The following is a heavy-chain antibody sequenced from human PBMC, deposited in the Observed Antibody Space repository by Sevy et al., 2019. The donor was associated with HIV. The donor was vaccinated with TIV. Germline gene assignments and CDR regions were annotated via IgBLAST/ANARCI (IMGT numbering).Heavy chain of an antibody. CDR3: AKDLAGPGRRYFDY. J-gene: IGHJ4*02. V-gene: IGHV3-30*02. CDR2: IRYDGSDK. D-gene: IGHD6-13*01. CDR1: GFTFSNYG. Sequence: GGSLRLSCAASGFTFSNYGMHWVRQVPGKGLEWVTVIRYDGSDKYYAASVKGRFTISRDDSKNTLYLQMDSLRAEDTAIYYCAKDLAGPGRRYFDYWGQGTLVTVSS.